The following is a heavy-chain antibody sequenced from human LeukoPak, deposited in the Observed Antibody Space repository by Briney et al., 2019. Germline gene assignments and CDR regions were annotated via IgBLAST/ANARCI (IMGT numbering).Heavy chain of an antibody. CDR2: INYSGTT. J-gene: IGHJ4*02. CDR1: GGSISGYY. CDR3: AREYSSFEY. Sequence: SETLSLTCTVSGGSISGYYWSWIRQPPGEGLEWIGYINYSGTTDYNPSLKSRVTISVDTSKKQLFLRLRSMTAADTAVYYCAREYSSFEYWGQGTLVTVSS. V-gene: IGHV4-59*01. D-gene: IGHD6-13*01.